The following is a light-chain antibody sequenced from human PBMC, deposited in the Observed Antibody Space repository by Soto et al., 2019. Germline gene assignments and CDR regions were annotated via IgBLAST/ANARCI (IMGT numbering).Light chain of an antibody. V-gene: IGKV3D-15*01. CDR2: GAS. CDR3: QQYDNSVWT. J-gene: IGKJ1*01. CDR1: QSVSSN. Sequence: EIVMTQSPATLSVSPGERATLSCRASQSVSSNLAWYQQKPGQAPRLLIYGASRRATGIPDRFSGSGSGTDFTLTISRLEPEDLAVYYCQQYDNSVWTFGQGTKVDI.